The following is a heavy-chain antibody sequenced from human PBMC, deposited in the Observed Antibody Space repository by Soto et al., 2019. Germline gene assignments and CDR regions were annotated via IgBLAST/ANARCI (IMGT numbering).Heavy chain of an antibody. D-gene: IGHD3-10*01. CDR1: GGTFNGYG. V-gene: IGHV1-69*06. CDR2: TVPVFDTS. Sequence: QVQLVQSGAVVKKPGSSVEVSCKASGGTFNGYGISWVRQAPGQGLEWMGGTVPVFDTSKYAPRFQGRVTITADTSTSTAYMEMSSVRSEDTAIYCCARGVSNSGAYYTGPSAYDLWGQGTLVIVSS. J-gene: IGHJ3*01. CDR3: ARGVSNSGAYYTGPSAYDL.